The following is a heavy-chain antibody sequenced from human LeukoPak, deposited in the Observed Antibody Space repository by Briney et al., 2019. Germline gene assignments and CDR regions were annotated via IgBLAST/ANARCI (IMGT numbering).Heavy chain of an antibody. D-gene: IGHD3-22*01. CDR2: INSDGSST. J-gene: IGHJ4*02. CDR1: GFTFSSYW. Sequence: PGGSLRLSCAASGFTFSSYWMHWVRQAPGKGLVWVSRINSDGSSTSYADSVKGRFTISRDNAKNSLYLQMNSLRAEDTALYYCARVLNYYDSSGYYYGFLDFRGQGTLVTVSS. V-gene: IGHV3-74*01. CDR3: ARVLNYYDSSGYYYGFLDF.